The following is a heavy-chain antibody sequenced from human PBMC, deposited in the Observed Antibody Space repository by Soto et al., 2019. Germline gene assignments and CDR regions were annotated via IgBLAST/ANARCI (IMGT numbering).Heavy chain of an antibody. CDR2: ISSSSSTI. CDR1: GFTFSSYN. Sequence: EVRLVESGGGLVQPGGSLRLSCAASGFTFSSYNMNWVRQAPGKGLEWVSYISSSSSTIYYADSVKGRFTISRDNAKNSLYLQKNSLRDEDTAVYYCARGGYYYDSSGYIVWGQGTMVTVSS. D-gene: IGHD3-22*01. V-gene: IGHV3-48*02. CDR3: ARGGYYYDSSGYIV. J-gene: IGHJ4*02.